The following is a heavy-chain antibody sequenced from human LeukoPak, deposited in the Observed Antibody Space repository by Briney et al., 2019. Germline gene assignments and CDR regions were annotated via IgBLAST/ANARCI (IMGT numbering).Heavy chain of an antibody. CDR2: IYYSGST. V-gene: IGHV4-59*08. J-gene: IGHJ4*02. CDR1: GGSISSYY. D-gene: IGHD6-19*01. CDR3: ARHLESSGWTNFDF. Sequence: PSETLSLTCTVSGGSISSYYWSWIRQPPGKGLEWIGYIYYSGSTNYNPSLKSRVTISVDTSKNQFSLKLSSVTAADTAVYYCARHLESSGWTNFDFWGQGTLVTVSS.